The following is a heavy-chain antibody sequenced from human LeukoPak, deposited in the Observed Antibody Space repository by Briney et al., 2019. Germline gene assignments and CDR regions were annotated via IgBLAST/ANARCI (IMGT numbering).Heavy chain of an antibody. J-gene: IGHJ3*02. CDR2: IYYSGST. CDR3: ARDFVGLLWFGELSRYAFDI. V-gene: IGHV4-61*01. Sequence: SETLSLTCTVSGGSVSSGSYYWSWIRQPPGTGLEWIGYIYYSGSTNYNPSLKSRVTISVDTSKNQFSLKLSSVTAAGTAVYYCARDFVGLLWFGELSRYAFDIWGQGTMVTVSS. CDR1: GGSVSSGSYY. D-gene: IGHD3-10*01.